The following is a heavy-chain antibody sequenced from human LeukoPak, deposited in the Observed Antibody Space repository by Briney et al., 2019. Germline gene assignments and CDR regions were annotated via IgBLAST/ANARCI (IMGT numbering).Heavy chain of an antibody. D-gene: IGHD3-22*01. CDR1: GYSFATSW. Sequence: GESLKISCKGSGYSFATSWIGWLRQVPGKGLEWMGIIYPGDSDTRYSPSFQGQVTISADRSITTAYLQWSSLKASDTAMYYCARQSYYDNSGRFFDLWGRGTLVTVSS. CDR2: IYPGDSDT. CDR3: ARQSYYDNSGRFFDL. V-gene: IGHV5-51*01. J-gene: IGHJ2*01.